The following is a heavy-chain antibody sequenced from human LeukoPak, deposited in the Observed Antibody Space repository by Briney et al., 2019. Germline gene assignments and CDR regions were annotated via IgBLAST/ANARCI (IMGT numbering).Heavy chain of an antibody. CDR1: GFTFSDYY. CDR3: ERSRYCSGGSCPPNWFDP. Sequence: GGSLRLSCAASGFTFSDYYMSWIRQAPGKGLEWVSHISSSGSTIYYADSVKGRFTISRDNAKNSLYLQMNSLRAEDTAVYYCERSRYCSGGSCPPNWFDPWGQGTLVTVSS. J-gene: IGHJ5*02. V-gene: IGHV3-11*04. D-gene: IGHD2-15*01. CDR2: ISSSGSTI.